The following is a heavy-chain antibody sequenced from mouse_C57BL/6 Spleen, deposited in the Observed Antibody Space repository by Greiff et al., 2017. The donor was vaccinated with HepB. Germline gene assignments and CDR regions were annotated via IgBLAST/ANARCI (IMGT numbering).Heavy chain of an antibody. CDR1: GYTFTSYW. CDR2: IDPSDSYT. D-gene: IGHD2-4*01. J-gene: IGHJ3*01. CDR3: ARTVDYDGAWFAY. Sequence: QVQLQQPGAELVMPGASVKLSCKASGYTFTSYWMHWVKQRPGQGLEWIGEIDPSDSYTNYNQKFKGKSTLTVDKSSSPAYMQLSSLTSEDSAVYYCARTVDYDGAWFAYWGQGTLVTVSA. V-gene: IGHV1-69*01.